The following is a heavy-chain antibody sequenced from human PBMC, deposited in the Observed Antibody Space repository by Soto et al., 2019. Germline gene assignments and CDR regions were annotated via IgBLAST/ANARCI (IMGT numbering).Heavy chain of an antibody. D-gene: IGHD3-10*01. Sequence: SETLSLTCTVSGGSVSGGSYYWSWIRQPPGKGLEWIGYIYYSGSTNYNPSLKSRVTISVDTSKNQFSLKLSSVTAADTAVYYCARGITMVRGDAFDIWGQGTMVTVSS. J-gene: IGHJ3*02. CDR1: GGSVSGGSYY. CDR2: IYYSGST. V-gene: IGHV4-61*01. CDR3: ARGITMVRGDAFDI.